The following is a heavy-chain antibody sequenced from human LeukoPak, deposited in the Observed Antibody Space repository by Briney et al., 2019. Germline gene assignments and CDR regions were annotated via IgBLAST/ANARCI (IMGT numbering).Heavy chain of an antibody. Sequence: GRSLRLSCAASGFTFSSYAMHWVRQAPGKGLEWVAVISYDGSNKYYADSVKGRFTISRDNSKNTLYLQMNSLRAEDTAVYYCARALSYYDSSGYLDLDYWGQGTLVTVSS. CDR2: ISYDGSNK. CDR3: ARALSYYDSSGYLDLDY. V-gene: IGHV3-30-3*01. D-gene: IGHD3-22*01. J-gene: IGHJ4*02. CDR1: GFTFSSYA.